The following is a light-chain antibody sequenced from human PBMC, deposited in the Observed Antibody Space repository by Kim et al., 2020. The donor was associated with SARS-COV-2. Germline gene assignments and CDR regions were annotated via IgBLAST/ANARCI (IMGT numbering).Light chain of an antibody. CDR1: SLRTYY. Sequence: SSELTQDPVVSVALGQTVRITCHGDSLRTYYASWYQQKAGQAPLLVMYSTNIRPFVIPDRFSGSSSGNTASLTITGAQAEDETDYYCSSRDSSGNLLLFG. CDR2: STN. J-gene: IGLJ2*01. CDR3: SSRDSSGNLLL. V-gene: IGLV3-19*01.